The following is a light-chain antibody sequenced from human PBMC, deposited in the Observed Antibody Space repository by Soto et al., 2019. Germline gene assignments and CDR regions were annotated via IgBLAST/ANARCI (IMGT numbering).Light chain of an antibody. CDR1: QSISTW. J-gene: IGKJ1*01. CDR2: KAS. CDR3: QQYSSHWT. V-gene: IGKV1-5*03. Sequence: DIQMTQSPSTLSASVGDRVTITCRASQSISTWVAWYQQKPGKAPKLLIYKASSLQGGVPSRFSGSGSGTEFTLTISSLQPDDFATYYCQQYSSHWTFGQGTKVAFK.